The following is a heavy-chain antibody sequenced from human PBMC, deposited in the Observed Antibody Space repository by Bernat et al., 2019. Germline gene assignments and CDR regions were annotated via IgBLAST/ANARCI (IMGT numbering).Heavy chain of an antibody. CDR2: IYYSGST. J-gene: IGHJ4*02. CDR3: ARSPLEIVEENYFDY. D-gene: IGHD3-22*01. V-gene: IGHV4-30-4*01. CDR1: GGSISSGDYY. Sequence: QVQLQESGPGLVKPSQTLSLTCTVSGGSISSGDYYWSWIRQPPGKGLEWIGYIYYSGSTYYNPSLKSRVTISVDTSKNQFSLKLSSVTAADTAVYYFARSPLEIVEENYFDYWGQGTLVTVSS.